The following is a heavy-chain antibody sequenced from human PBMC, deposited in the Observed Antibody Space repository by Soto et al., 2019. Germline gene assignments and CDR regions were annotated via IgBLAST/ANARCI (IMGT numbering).Heavy chain of an antibody. CDR2: MYHTGSA. CDR1: GGSISSGGYS. CDR3: ARDYFDSSDYTTNWFDP. V-gene: IGHV4-30-2*03. D-gene: IGHD3-22*01. J-gene: IGHJ5*02. Sequence: SETLSLTCAVSGGSISSGGYSWSWIRQPPGKGLEWIGCMYHTGSAYYNPSLKSRVTISVDTSKNQFSLKVTSVTAADTALYYCARDYFDSSDYTTNWFDPWGQGTLVTVSS.